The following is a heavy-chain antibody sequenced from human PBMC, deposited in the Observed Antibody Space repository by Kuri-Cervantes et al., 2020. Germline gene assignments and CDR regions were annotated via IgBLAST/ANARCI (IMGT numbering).Heavy chain of an antibody. CDR2: INPNSGGT. V-gene: IGHV1-2*02. J-gene: IGHJ5*02. D-gene: IGHD3-22*01. Sequence: ASVKVSCKASGYTFTNYGLSWVRQAPGQGLEWMGWINPNSGGTNYAQKFQGRVTMTRDTSISTAYMELSRLRSDDTAVYYCARGLFRDYYDSSGYPPFSDPWGQGTLVTVSS. CDR1: GYTFTNYG. CDR3: ARGLFRDYYDSSGYPPFSDP.